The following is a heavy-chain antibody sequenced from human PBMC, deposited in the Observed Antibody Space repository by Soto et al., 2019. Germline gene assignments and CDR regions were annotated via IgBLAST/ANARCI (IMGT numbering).Heavy chain of an antibody. D-gene: IGHD6-13*01. CDR2: ISDDGNNK. J-gene: IGHJ4*02. CDR1: GFTFSSYG. Sequence: GSLRLSCSASGFTFSSYGMHWVRQAPGKGLEWVAVISDDGNNKYYADSVKGRFTLSRDNSKNTLSLQMNSLKAEDTAVYYCEKDSLPAAGTYYFDNWGPGTLVTVYS. CDR3: EKDSLPAAGTYYFDN. V-gene: IGHV3-30*18.